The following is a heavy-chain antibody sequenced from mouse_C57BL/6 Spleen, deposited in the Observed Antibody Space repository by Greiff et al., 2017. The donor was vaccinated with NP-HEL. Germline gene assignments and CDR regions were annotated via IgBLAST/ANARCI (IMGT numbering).Heavy chain of an antibody. D-gene: IGHD2-3*01. CDR3: AREGYDGYWYFDV. J-gene: IGHJ1*03. CDR1: GYTFTNYW. V-gene: IGHV1-63*01. CDR2: IYPGGGYT. Sequence: QVQLQQSGAELVRPGTSVKMSCKASGYTFTNYWIGWAKQRPGHGLEWIGDIYPGGGYTNYNEKFKGKAALTADKSSSTAYMQFSSLTSEDSAIYYCAREGYDGYWYFDVWGTGTTVTVSS.